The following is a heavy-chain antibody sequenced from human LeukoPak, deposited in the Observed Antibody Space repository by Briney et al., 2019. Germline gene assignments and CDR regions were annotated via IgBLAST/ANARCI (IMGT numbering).Heavy chain of an antibody. CDR3: AKDIVVVPAAMVVYYYYYGMDV. D-gene: IGHD2-2*01. CDR2: IKGSGGST. CDR1: GFTFSSYA. Sequence: GGSLRLSCAASGFTFSSYAMSWVRQAPGKGLEWVSAIKGSGGSTYYADSVKGRFTISRDNSKNTLYLQMNSLRAEDTAVYYCAKDIVVVPAAMVVYYYYYGMDVWGKGTTVTVSS. V-gene: IGHV3-23*01. J-gene: IGHJ6*04.